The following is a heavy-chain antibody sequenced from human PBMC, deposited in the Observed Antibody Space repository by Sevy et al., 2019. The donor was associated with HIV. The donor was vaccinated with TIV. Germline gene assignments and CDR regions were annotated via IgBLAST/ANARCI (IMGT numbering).Heavy chain of an antibody. D-gene: IGHD3-22*01. Sequence: GGSPRLSCAASGFAFTRYAMSWVRQAPGKGLEWVSTISGSGDATYNADSVKGRFTISRDNSKNTLYLQMNSLRAEDTAVYFCAKQFYYDSSGYSHAFDIWGQGTTVTVSS. CDR3: AKQFYYDSSGYSHAFDI. CDR1: GFAFTRYA. J-gene: IGHJ3*02. V-gene: IGHV3-23*01. CDR2: ISGSGDAT.